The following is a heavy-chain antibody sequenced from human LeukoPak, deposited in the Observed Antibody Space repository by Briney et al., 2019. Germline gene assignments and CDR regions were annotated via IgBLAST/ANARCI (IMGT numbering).Heavy chain of an antibody. CDR2: IYYRGST. J-gene: IGHJ4*02. CDR1: GGSISSYY. D-gene: IGHD3-16*01. CDR3: ARLDANYFDY. Sequence: PSETLSLTHTVSGGSISSYYWSWIRQPPGKGLEWIGYIYYRGSTSYNPPLKSRVTLSVDTSKNQFSLKLSSVTAADTAVYYCARLDANYFDYWGQGTLVTVSS. V-gene: IGHV4-59*08.